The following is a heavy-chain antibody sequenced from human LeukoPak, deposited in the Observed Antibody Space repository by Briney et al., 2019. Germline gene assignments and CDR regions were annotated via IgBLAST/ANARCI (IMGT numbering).Heavy chain of an antibody. D-gene: IGHD6-19*01. Sequence: GGSLRLSCAASGFTFSNYAMSWVRQAPGKGLEWVSGISDSGGSTDYADSVKGRFTISRDNSKNTMYLQMKSLRVEDTTVYYCAKDEGGGWYVSCVFDVWGQGTMVTVSS. CDR2: ISDSGGST. CDR1: GFTFSNYA. J-gene: IGHJ3*01. CDR3: AKDEGGGWYVSCVFDV. V-gene: IGHV3-23*01.